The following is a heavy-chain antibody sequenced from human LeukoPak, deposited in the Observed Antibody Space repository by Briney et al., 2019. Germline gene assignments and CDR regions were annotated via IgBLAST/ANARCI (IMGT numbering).Heavy chain of an antibody. CDR2: IYTSGST. V-gene: IGHV4-61*02. CDR3: ARGITIFGVVTHYNWYFDL. CDR1: GGSFSSGSYF. D-gene: IGHD3-3*01. Sequence: PSETLSLTCTVSGGSFSSGSYFWSWIRQPAGKGLEWIGRIYTSGSTNYNPSLKSRVTISVDTSKNQFSLKLSSVTAADTAVYYCARGITIFGVVTHYNWYFDLWGRGTLVTVSS. J-gene: IGHJ2*01.